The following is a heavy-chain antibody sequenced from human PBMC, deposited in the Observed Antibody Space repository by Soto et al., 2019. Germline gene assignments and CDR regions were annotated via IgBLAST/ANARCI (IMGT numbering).Heavy chain of an antibody. CDR3: ARDSYSFDD. Sequence: SETLSLTCTVSGGSIRSYYWSWIRQPPGKGLEWIGYIYYSGSTDCNPSLKSRVTISVDTSKNQFSLKLRSVTAADTAVYYCARDSYSFDDWGQGILVTVSS. CDR2: IYYSGST. V-gene: IGHV4-59*01. J-gene: IGHJ4*02. CDR1: GGSIRSYY. D-gene: IGHD5-18*01.